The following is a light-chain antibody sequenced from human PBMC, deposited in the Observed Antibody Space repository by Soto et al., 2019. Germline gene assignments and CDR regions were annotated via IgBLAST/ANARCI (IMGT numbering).Light chain of an antibody. CDR1: QSISSY. J-gene: IGKJ5*01. Sequence: DIPMTQSPSSLSASVGDRVTITCRASQSISSYLNWYQQKPGKAPKLLIYAASSLQSGVLSRFSGSGSGTDFTLTISSLQPEDFATYYCQQSYSTPITCGQGTRLEIK. V-gene: IGKV1-39*01. CDR2: AAS. CDR3: QQSYSTPIT.